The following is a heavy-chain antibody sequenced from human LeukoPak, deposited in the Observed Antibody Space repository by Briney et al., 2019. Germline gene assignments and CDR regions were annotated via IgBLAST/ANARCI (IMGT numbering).Heavy chain of an antibody. J-gene: IGHJ4*02. V-gene: IGHV1-18*01. CDR2: ISGYNGNT. D-gene: IGHD5-12*01. CDR1: TYTFTRYG. CDR3: ARSGRGTYYYFDL. Sequence: ASVKVSCKASTYTFTRYGISWVRQAPGQGLEWMGWISGYNGNTNFAQKFLGRVSMTADTATSTAYMELRSLTSDDTAMYYCARSGRGTYYYFDLWGQGTLVTVSS.